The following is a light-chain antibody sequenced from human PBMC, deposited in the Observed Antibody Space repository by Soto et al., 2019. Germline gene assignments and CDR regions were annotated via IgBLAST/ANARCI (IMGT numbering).Light chain of an antibody. Sequence: EIVLTQSPGTLSLSPRERATLSCRASQSVRSTYLAWYLQKPGQAPRLLIYGASSRATGIPDRFSGSGSGTDFTLTISRLEPEEFAVYYCHQYSTSPLTFGGGTKVEIK. CDR2: GAS. J-gene: IGKJ4*01. CDR3: HQYSTSPLT. CDR1: QSVRSTY. V-gene: IGKV3-20*01.